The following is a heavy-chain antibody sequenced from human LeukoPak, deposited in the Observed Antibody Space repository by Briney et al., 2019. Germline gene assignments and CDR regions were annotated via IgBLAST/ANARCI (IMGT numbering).Heavy chain of an antibody. CDR3: AKAGGVRYDILTGYSTYYYMDV. Sequence: GGSLRLSCAASGFTFSSYGMHWVRQAPGKGLEWVAFIRYDGSNKYYADSVKGRFTISRDNSKNTLYLQMNSLRAEDTAVYYCAKAGGVRYDILTGYSTYYYMDVWGKGTTVTISS. V-gene: IGHV3-30*02. J-gene: IGHJ6*03. D-gene: IGHD3-9*01. CDR1: GFTFSSYG. CDR2: IRYDGSNK.